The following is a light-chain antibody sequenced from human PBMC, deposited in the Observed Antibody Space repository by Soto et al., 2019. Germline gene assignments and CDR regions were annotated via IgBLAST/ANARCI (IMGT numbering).Light chain of an antibody. V-gene: IGLV1-40*01. CDR2: GNT. CDR1: ATFD. J-gene: IGLJ3*02. Sequence: QSVLTQPPSVSGAPGQTVTISCTGATFDVHWYQQFPGAAPIVLIYGNTNRPSGVPDRFSGPKSGTSASLAIAGLQAEDEGDYYCQSYDSSQSGWVFGGGTKLTVL. CDR3: QSYDSSQSGWV.